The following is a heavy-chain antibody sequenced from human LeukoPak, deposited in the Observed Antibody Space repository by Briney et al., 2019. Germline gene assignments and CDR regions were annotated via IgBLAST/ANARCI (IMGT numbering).Heavy chain of an antibody. Sequence: PGGSLRLSCAASGFTFSSYEMNWVRQAPGQRLEWVSYISSSGSTIYYADSVKGRFTISRDNAKNSLYLQMNSLRAEDTAVYYCARGDSGSYYFDYWGQGTLVTVYS. CDR3: ARGDSGSYYFDY. V-gene: IGHV3-48*03. CDR1: GFTFSSYE. CDR2: ISSSGSTI. D-gene: IGHD1-26*01. J-gene: IGHJ4*02.